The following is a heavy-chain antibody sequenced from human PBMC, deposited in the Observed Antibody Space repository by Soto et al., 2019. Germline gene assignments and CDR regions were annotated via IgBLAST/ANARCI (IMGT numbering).Heavy chain of an antibody. CDR1: GYKDSRYW. D-gene: IGHD4-17*01. Sequence: GESEKISCKGSGYKDSRYWRGWERQKPGKGLEWMGIIYPGDSDTRYSPSFQGQVTISADKSISTAYLQWSSLKASDTAMYYCARPHDYGDYFDYWGQGTLVTVSS. CDR3: ARPHDYGDYFDY. CDR2: IYPGDSDT. J-gene: IGHJ4*02. V-gene: IGHV5-51*01.